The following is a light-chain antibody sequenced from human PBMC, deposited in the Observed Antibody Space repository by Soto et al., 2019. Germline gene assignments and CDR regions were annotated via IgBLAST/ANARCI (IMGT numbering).Light chain of an antibody. Sequence: EIVLTQSPVTLSLSPGDTATLSCRASQSVIRYVAWYQQNPGQAPRLLIYDATIRASGIPARFSGSGSGTDFSLTISSLEPEDFAVYYCQQRYHWPPLTFGGGTKVEVK. V-gene: IGKV3-11*01. CDR3: QQRYHWPPLT. J-gene: IGKJ4*01. CDR2: DAT. CDR1: QSVIRY.